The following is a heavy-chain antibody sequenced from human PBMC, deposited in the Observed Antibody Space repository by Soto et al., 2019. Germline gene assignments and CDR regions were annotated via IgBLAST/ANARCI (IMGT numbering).Heavy chain of an antibody. CDR1: GGSFSGYY. J-gene: IGHJ5*02. CDR3: ARGRGPYSRGWYGHCWFDP. V-gene: IGHV4-34*01. D-gene: IGHD6-19*01. CDR2: INHSGST. Sequence: PSETLSLTCAVYGGSFSGYYWSWIRQPPGKGLEWIGEINHSGSTNYNPSLKSRVTISVDTSKNQFSLKLSSVTAADTAVYYCARGRGPYSRGWYGHCWFDPWGQGTLVTVS.